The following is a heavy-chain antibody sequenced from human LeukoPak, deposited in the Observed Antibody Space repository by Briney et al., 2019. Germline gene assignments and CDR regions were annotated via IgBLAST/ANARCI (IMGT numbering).Heavy chain of an antibody. J-gene: IGHJ4*02. CDR2: INGRSTDI. CDR3: ARRGYSDSSGYDY. D-gene: IGHD3-22*01. Sequence: GGSLRLSCAASGFSFSNYAMNWVRQAPGKGLERVSSINGRSTDIYYADSVKGRFTISRDNAKNSLYLQMNSLRAEDTAIYYCARRGYSDSSGYDYWGQGTLVTVSS. V-gene: IGHV3-21*01. CDR1: GFSFSNYA.